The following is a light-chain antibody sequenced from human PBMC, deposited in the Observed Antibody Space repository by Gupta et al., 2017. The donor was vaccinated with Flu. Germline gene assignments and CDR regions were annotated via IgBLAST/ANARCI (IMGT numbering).Light chain of an antibody. J-gene: IGKJ1*01. CDR1: QSISSW. CDR2: KAS. Sequence: DIQMTQSPSTLSASVGDRVTITCRASQSISSWLAWYQQKPGKAPKLLIYKASRVKSGVPLRFSGSGSGTXFTLTIXNLQPDDFATYYCQQDNSSSWTFGXGTKVEI. V-gene: IGKV1-5*03. CDR3: QQDNSSSWT.